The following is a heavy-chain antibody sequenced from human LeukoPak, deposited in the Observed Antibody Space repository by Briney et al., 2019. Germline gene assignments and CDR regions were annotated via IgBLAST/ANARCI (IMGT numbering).Heavy chain of an antibody. J-gene: IGHJ4*02. V-gene: IGHV3-74*01. D-gene: IGHD3-22*01. CDR2: INSDGSST. Sequence: GGSLGLSCAASGLTFSSYWMYWVRQAPGKGLVWVSRINSDGSSTSHADSVKGRFTISRDNAKNTLYLQMNSLRAEDTAVYYCAREGGYSHAFDYWGQGTLVTVSS. CDR1: GLTFSSYW. CDR3: AREGGYSHAFDY.